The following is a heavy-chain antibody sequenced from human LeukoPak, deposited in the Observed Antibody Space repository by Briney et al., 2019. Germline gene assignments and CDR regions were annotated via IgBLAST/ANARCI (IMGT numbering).Heavy chain of an antibody. D-gene: IGHD3-3*01. CDR2: MGNEGNDK. J-gene: IGHJ6*02. CDR3: ARYAARDWSGYYGYDYYYGMDV. V-gene: IGHV3-33*01. Sequence: GGSLRLSCAASGFAISSYGMHWLRQAPGKGVEWGEVMGNEGNDKYYEDSVKGSFTISRDNSKNTLYLQMNSLRVEDTAVYYCARYAARDWSGYYGYDYYYGMDVWGQGTTVTVSS. CDR1: GFAISSYG.